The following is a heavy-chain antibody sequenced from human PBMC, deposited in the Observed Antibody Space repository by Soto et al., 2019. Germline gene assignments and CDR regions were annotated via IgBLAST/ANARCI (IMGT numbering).Heavy chain of an antibody. D-gene: IGHD3-3*01. CDR1: GFTFSSYA. J-gene: IGHJ4*02. V-gene: IGHV3-23*01. Sequence: GGSLRLSCAASGFTFSSYAMSWVRQAPGKGLEWVSAISGSGGSTYYADSVKGRFTISRDNSKNTLYLQMNSLRAEDTAVYYCAKLGDDNMTGDWGVWSGYYRNHELLFDYWGQGTLVTVSS. CDR3: AKLGDDNMTGDWGVWSGYYRNHELLFDY. CDR2: ISGSGGST.